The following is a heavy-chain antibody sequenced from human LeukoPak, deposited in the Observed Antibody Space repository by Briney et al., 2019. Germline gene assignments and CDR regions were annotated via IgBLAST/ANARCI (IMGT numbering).Heavy chain of an antibody. CDR1: GFTFSTYW. D-gene: IGHD4-17*01. CDR2: IKSDGSST. V-gene: IGHV3-74*01. CDR3: ARDHGDYYFDY. Sequence: GGSLRLSCAASGFTFSTYWMHWVRQAPGKGLVWISRIKSDGSSTNYADSMKGRFTISRDNAKNTLYLQMNSLRAEDTAVYYCARDHGDYYFDYWGQGTLVTVSS. J-gene: IGHJ4*02.